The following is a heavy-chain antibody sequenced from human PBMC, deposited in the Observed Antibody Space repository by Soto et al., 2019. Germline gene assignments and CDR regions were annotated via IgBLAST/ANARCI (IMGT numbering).Heavy chain of an antibody. Sequence: LSLTCTVSGGSISSGGYYWSWIRQHPGKGLEWIGYIYYSGSTYYNPSLKSRVTISVDTSKNQFSLKLSSVTAADTAVYYCARGLPGYSSSWYGPALDYWGQGTLVTVSS. D-gene: IGHD6-13*01. J-gene: IGHJ4*02. V-gene: IGHV4-31*03. CDR1: GGSISSGGYY. CDR3: ARGLPGYSSSWYGPALDY. CDR2: IYYSGST.